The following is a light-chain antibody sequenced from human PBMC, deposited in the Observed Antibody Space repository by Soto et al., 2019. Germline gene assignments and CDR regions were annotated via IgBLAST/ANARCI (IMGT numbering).Light chain of an antibody. CDR1: SSDVGGYNY. CDR2: EVS. Sequence: QSALTQPASVSGSPGQSITISCTGTSSDVGGYNYVSWYQQHPGKAPKLMIYEVSNRPSGVSNRFFGSESGNTASLTISGLQTEDEADYYCSSFTSINTWVFGGGTKLTVL. CDR3: SSFTSINTWV. V-gene: IGLV2-14*01. J-gene: IGLJ3*02.